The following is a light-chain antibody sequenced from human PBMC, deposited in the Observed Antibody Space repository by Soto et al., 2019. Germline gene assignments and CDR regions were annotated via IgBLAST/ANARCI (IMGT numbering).Light chain of an antibody. CDR1: QSVLYSSNNKNY. Sequence: DIVMTQSPDSLAVSLGERATINCKSSQSVLYSSNNKNYLAWYQQKPGQPPKLLIYWASTRESGVPDRFSGSGSGTDFTLTISSLQAEDVAVYYCQQYYSTPLTFGPWTRVAIK. CDR3: QQYYSTPLT. V-gene: IGKV4-1*01. CDR2: WAS. J-gene: IGKJ3*01.